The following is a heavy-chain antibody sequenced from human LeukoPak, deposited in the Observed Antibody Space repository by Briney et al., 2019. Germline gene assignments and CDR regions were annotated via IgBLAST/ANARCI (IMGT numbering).Heavy chain of an antibody. CDR1: GFTFSSYW. V-gene: IGHV3-33*06. Sequence: PGGSLRLSCAASGFTFSSYWMSWVRQAPGKGLEWVAVIWYDGSNKYYADSVKGRFTISRDNSKNTLYLQMNSLRAEDTAVYYCAKVRQGYSGYPYFDYWGQGTLVTVSS. J-gene: IGHJ4*02. CDR2: IWYDGSNK. CDR3: AKVRQGYSGYPYFDY. D-gene: IGHD5-12*01.